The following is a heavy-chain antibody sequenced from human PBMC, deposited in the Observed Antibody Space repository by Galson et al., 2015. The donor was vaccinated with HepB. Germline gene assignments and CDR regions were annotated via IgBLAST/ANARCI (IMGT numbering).Heavy chain of an antibody. CDR2: ISSSSSYI. D-gene: IGHD3-10*01. CDR1: GFTFSSYS. J-gene: IGHJ4*02. CDR3: AMVSYGSGTTPY. V-gene: IGHV3-21*01. Sequence: SLRLSCAASGFTFSSYSMNWVRQAPGKGLEWVSSISSSSSYIYYADSVKGRFTISRDNAKNSLYLQMNSLRAEDTAVYYCAMVSYGSGTTPYWGQGTLVTVSS.